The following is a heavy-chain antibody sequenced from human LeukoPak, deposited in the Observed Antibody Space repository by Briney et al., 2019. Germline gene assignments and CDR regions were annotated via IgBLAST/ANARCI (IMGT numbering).Heavy chain of an antibody. CDR3: ARRYCSSTSCCFDY. Sequence: ASVKVSCKASGYTFTSYDINWVRQATGQGLEWMGWMNPNSGNTGYAQKFQGRVTMTRNTSISTAYMELSSLRSEDMAVYYCARRYCSSTSCCFDYWGQGTLVTVSS. V-gene: IGHV1-8*01. J-gene: IGHJ4*02. D-gene: IGHD2-2*01. CDR1: GYTFTSYD. CDR2: MNPNSGNT.